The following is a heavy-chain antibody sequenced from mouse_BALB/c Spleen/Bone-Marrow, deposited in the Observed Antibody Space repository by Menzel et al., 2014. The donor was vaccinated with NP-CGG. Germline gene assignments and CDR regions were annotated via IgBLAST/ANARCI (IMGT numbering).Heavy chain of an antibody. CDR1: GYVFSTYW. CDR2: IYPGDGDT. D-gene: IGHD2-1*01. V-gene: IGHV1-80*01. CDR3: ARSGKGAMDY. Sequence: VKLMESGAELVRPGSSVKISCKAPGYVFSTYWMNWVKQRPGQGLERIGQIYPGDGDTNYNGKFKDKVILTADKSSSTAYMQLSSLTSEDSAIYFCARSGKGAMDYWGQGTSVTVSS. J-gene: IGHJ4*01.